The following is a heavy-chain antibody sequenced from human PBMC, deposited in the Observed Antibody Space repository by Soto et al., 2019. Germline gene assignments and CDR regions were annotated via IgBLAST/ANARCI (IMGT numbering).Heavy chain of an antibody. J-gene: IGHJ6*03. V-gene: IGHV1-2*02. CDR1: GFTFSAYY. Sequence: ASVKVSCKASGFTFSAYYIYCVRQAPGHGLEWIGWINANSGGTNNAQKFQGRVTMTRDTSTSTAYMELSALIPDDTAVYYCARDPNLVVVTQRYYYYYYMDVWGKGTTVTVSS. CDR3: ARDPNLVVVTQRYYYYYYMDV. D-gene: IGHD2-21*02. CDR2: INANSGGT.